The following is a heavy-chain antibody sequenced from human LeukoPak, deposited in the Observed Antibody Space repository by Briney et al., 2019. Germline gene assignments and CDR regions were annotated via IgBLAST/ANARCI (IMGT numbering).Heavy chain of an antibody. Sequence: GRSLRLSCAASGFTFSSYGMHWVRQAPGKGLEWVAVIWYDGSNKYYADSVKGRFTISRDNSKNTLYLQMNSLRAEDTAVYYCARDSTQFWSGYYGYWGQGTLVTVSS. CDR3: ARDSTQFWSGYYGY. CDR2: IWYDGSNK. J-gene: IGHJ4*02. CDR1: GFTFSSYG. V-gene: IGHV3-30*19. D-gene: IGHD3-3*01.